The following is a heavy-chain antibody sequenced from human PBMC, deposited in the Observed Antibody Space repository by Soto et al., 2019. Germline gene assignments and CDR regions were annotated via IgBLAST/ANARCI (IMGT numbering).Heavy chain of an antibody. CDR2: IYSGGST. CDR3: ERDGDKGIPDG. J-gene: IGHJ6*04. V-gene: IGHV3-66*01. CDR1: GFTVSSDY. Sequence: EVQLVESGGGLVQPGGSLRLSCAASGFTVSSDYMSWVRQAPGKGLEWVSVIYSGGSTYYADSVKGRYTISRDNSKNTRYRQMNSLGAEDTAVYYCERDGDKGIPDGGGKGTTGTVSA. D-gene: IGHD7-27*01.